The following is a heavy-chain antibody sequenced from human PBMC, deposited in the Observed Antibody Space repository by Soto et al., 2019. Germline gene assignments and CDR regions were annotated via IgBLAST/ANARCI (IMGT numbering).Heavy chain of an antibody. Sequence: HPGGPLRLSCAASGFTFSSYAMSWVRQAPGKGLEWVSAISGSGGSTYYADSVKGRFTISRDNSKNTLYLQMNSLRAEDTAVYYCAKDVTIFGEHYFDYWGQGTLVTVSS. V-gene: IGHV3-23*01. CDR2: ISGSGGST. CDR1: GFTFSSYA. CDR3: AKDVTIFGEHYFDY. D-gene: IGHD3-3*01. J-gene: IGHJ4*02.